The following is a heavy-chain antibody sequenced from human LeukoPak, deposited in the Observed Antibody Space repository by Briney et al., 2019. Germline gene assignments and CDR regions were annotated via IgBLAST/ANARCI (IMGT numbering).Heavy chain of an antibody. V-gene: IGHV3-11*06. CDR1: GFTFSDYY. Sequence: GGSLRLSCAASGFTFSDYYMHWIRQTPGKGLEWVSYISTTSTYVYYVDSVKGRFTISRDNAKNSLYLQMNSLRAEDTAVYYCARDTYNWNYGYDYWGQGTLVTVSS. CDR2: ISTTSTYV. D-gene: IGHD1-7*01. CDR3: ARDTYNWNYGYDY. J-gene: IGHJ4*02.